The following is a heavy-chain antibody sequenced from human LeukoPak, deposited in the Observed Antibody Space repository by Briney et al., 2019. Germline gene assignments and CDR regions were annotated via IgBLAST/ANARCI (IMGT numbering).Heavy chain of an antibody. D-gene: IGHD3-22*01. CDR2: IYYSGST. Sequence: KPSETLSLTCTVSGGSISSYYWTWIRQPPGKGLEWIGYIYYSGSTNYNPSLKSRVTISVDTSKNQFSLKLSSVTAADTAVYYCAREAYYYDSIGYRRFDYWGQGTLVTVSS. V-gene: IGHV4-59*12. CDR1: GGSISSYY. J-gene: IGHJ4*02. CDR3: AREAYYYDSIGYRRFDY.